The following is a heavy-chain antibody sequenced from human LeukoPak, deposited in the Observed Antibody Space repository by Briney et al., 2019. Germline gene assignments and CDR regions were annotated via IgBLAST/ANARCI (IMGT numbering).Heavy chain of an antibody. D-gene: IGHD5-18*01. Sequence: GASVKVSCKASGYTFTGYYMHWVRQAPGQGLEWMGWINPNSGGTNYAQKFQGRVTMTRDTSISTAYMELSRLRSDDTAVYYCARVGARGYGPRFDYWGQGTLVTVSS. CDR3: ARVGARGYGPRFDY. CDR1: GYTFTGYY. CDR2: INPNSGGT. J-gene: IGHJ4*02. V-gene: IGHV1-2*02.